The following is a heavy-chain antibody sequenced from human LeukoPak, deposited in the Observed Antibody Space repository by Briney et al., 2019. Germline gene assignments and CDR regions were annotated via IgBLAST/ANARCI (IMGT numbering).Heavy chain of an antibody. CDR3: ARPYYDSSAPPYDY. J-gene: IGHJ4*02. CDR2: ISAYNGNT. D-gene: IGHD3-22*01. V-gene: IGHV1-18*01. Sequence: ASVKVSCKASGYTFTSYGISWVRQAPGQGLEWMGWISAYNGNTNYAQKLQGRVTMTTDSSTSTAYMELRSLRSDDTAVYYCARPYYDSSAPPYDYWGQGTLVTVSS. CDR1: GYTFTSYG.